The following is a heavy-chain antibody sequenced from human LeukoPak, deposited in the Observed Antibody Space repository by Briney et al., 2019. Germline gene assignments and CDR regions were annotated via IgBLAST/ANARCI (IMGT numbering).Heavy chain of an antibody. Sequence: PSETLSLTCTVSGGSISSSSYYWGWIRQPPGKGLEWIGYIYYSGSTYYNPSLKSRVTISVDTSKNQFSLKLSSVTAADTAVYYCARDGSDCSGGSCSYAFDIWGQGTMVTVSS. V-gene: IGHV4-31*03. J-gene: IGHJ3*02. CDR3: ARDGSDCSGGSCSYAFDI. D-gene: IGHD2-15*01. CDR2: IYYSGST. CDR1: GGSISSSSYY.